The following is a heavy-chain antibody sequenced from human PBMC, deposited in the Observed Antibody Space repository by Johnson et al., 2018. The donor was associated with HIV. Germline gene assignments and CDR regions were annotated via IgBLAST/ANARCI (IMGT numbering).Heavy chain of an antibody. Sequence: EVQLVESGGGLVKPGGSLRLSCAASGFTFSNAWMSWVRQAPGKGLEWVGRIKSKTDGGTTDYAAPVKGRFTISIDDSKNTRYLQMNSLKIEDTALYYCTGSSSDGFDIWCQGTMVTVSS. D-gene: IGHD6-13*01. V-gene: IGHV3-15*01. CDR1: GFTFSNAW. J-gene: IGHJ3*02. CDR2: IKSKTDGGTT. CDR3: TGSSSDGFDI.